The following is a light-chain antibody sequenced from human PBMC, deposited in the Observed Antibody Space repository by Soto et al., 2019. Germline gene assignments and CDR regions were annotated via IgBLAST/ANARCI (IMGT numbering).Light chain of an antibody. CDR2: ADK. Sequence: QSVLTQPASVSGSPGQSITISCTGTIDDVGKYDFVSWFQKHPGIVPKLIIYADKKRPSGVSNRFSGSKSGITASLTISGLQAEDEGDYYCCSYADTSNWVFGGGTKLTVL. CDR3: CSYADTSNWV. V-gene: IGLV2-23*01. J-gene: IGLJ3*02. CDR1: IDDVGKYDF.